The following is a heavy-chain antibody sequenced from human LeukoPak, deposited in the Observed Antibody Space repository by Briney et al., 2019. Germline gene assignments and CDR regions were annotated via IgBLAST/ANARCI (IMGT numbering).Heavy chain of an antibody. J-gene: IGHJ4*02. CDR2: ISSNGGST. CDR3: VKDGGDFYDSSGPGGYFDY. CDR1: GFTFSSYA. V-gene: IGHV3-64D*06. D-gene: IGHD3-22*01. Sequence: GGSLRLSCSASGFTFSSYAMHWVRQAPGKGLVYVSAISSNGGSTYYAGSVKGRFTISRDNSKNKLYLQLSSQRAEATDDHYCVKDGGDFYDSSGPGGYFDYWGQGTLVAVCS.